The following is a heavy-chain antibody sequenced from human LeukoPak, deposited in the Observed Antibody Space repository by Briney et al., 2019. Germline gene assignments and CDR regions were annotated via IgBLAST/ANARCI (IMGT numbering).Heavy chain of an antibody. CDR2: ISWNSGSI. J-gene: IGHJ6*02. D-gene: IGHD2-2*01. CDR1: GFTFDDYA. CDR3: AKDMASYQPNYSYYYGLDV. V-gene: IGHV3-9*01. Sequence: PGGSLRLSCAASGFTFDDYAMHWVRQAPGKGLEWVSGISWNSGSIGYADSVKGRFTISRDNAKNSLSLQMNSLRPEDTALYYCAKDMASYQPNYSYYYGLDVWGQGTTVTVSS.